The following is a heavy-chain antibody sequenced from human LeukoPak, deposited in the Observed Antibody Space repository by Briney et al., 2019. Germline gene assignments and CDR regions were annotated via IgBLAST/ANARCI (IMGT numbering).Heavy chain of an antibody. CDR3: ARGIAVAGTGFGY. D-gene: IGHD6-19*01. Sequence: PGGSLRLSCAASGFTFSSYAMHWVRQAPGKGLEWVSGISGSGESTDYADSVKGRFTISRDNSKNTLYLQMNSLRAEDTAVYYCARGIAVAGTGFGYWGQGTLVTVSS. CDR2: ISGSGEST. V-gene: IGHV3-23*01. CDR1: GFTFSSYA. J-gene: IGHJ4*02.